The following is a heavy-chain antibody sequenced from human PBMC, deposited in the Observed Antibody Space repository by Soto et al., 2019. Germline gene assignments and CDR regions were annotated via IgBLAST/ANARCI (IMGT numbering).Heavy chain of an antibody. CDR3: AIDSDYDFWSGYFLLGAFDI. CDR1: GYSFTSYW. CDR2: IDPSDSYT. Sequence: GESLKISCKGSGYSFTSYWISWVRQMPGKGLEWMGRIDPSDSYTNYSPSFQGHVTVSADKSISTAYLQWSSLKASDTAMYYCAIDSDYDFWSGYFLLGAFDIWGQGTMVTVSS. D-gene: IGHD3-3*01. J-gene: IGHJ3*02. V-gene: IGHV5-10-1*01.